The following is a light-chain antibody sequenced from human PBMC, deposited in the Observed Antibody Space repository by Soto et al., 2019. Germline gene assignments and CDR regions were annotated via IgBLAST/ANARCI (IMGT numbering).Light chain of an antibody. J-gene: IGKJ3*01. Sequence: DIQMTQSPFSLSASVGGTVTLTCRASQDISNYLNWLQQKPGKAPKLLIYAASTLQTGVPSRFSGSESGTDFTLTISSLQPEDFAIYFCLQSYTFPFTFGPGTRVEIK. V-gene: IGKV1-39*01. CDR1: QDISNY. CDR2: AAS. CDR3: LQSYTFPFT.